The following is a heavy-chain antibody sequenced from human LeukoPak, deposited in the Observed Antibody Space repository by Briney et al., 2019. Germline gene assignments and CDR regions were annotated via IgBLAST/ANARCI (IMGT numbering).Heavy chain of an antibody. J-gene: IGHJ6*03. CDR2: IYHSGST. Sequence: SETLSLTCTVSGGSISSYYWSWIRQPPGKGLEWIGSIYHSGSTYYNPSLKSRVTMSVDTSKNQFSLKLSSVTAADTAVYYCARCRDKYGDYYYYMDVWGKGTMVTISS. V-gene: IGHV4-59*04. CDR3: ARCRDKYGDYYYYMDV. CDR1: GGSISSYY. D-gene: IGHD2-2*01.